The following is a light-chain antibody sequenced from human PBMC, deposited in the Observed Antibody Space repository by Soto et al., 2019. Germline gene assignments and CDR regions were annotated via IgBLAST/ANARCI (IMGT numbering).Light chain of an antibody. J-gene: IGLJ2*01. V-gene: IGLV2-11*01. CDR3: CSCAGSFVV. CDR1: SSDVGGYNY. Sequence: QSALTQPRSVSGSPGQSVTISCTGTSSDVGGYNYVSWYQQHPGKAPKLMIFDVSKRPSGVPDRFSGSKSGNTASLTVSGPEAEDEDDCNCCSCAGSFVVFGGGTKLTVL. CDR2: DVS.